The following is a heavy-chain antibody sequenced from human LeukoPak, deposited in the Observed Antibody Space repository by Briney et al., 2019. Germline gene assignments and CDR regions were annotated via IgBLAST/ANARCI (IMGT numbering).Heavy chain of an antibody. CDR3: ARATYDYGGSALFDH. J-gene: IGHJ4*02. D-gene: IGHD4-23*01. CDR1: GGSISSSNYY. CDR2: LYYSGST. Sequence: SETLSLTCTVSGGSISSSNYYWGWIRQPPGKGLEWIGSLYYSGSTYYNPSLKSRVTMSLDTSKNQFSLKLSSVTAPDTAVYYCARATYDYGGSALFDHWGQGTLVTVSS. V-gene: IGHV4-39*07.